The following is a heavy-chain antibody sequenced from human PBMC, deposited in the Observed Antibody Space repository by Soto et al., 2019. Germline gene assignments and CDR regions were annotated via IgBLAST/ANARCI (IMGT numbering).Heavy chain of an antibody. CDR3: ARDGTWYSSSSYYFDY. Sequence: PGGSLRLSCAASGFTLSSYAMSWVRQAPGKGLEWVAVISYDGSNKYYADSVKGRFTISRDNSKNTLYLQMNSLRAEDTAVYYCARDGTWYSSSSYYFDYWGQGTLVTVSS. V-gene: IGHV3-30-3*01. J-gene: IGHJ4*02. D-gene: IGHD6-13*01. CDR1: GFTLSSYA. CDR2: ISYDGSNK.